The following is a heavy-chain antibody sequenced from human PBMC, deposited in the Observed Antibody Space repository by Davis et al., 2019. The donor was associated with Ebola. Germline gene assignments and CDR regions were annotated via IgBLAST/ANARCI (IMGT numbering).Heavy chain of an antibody. CDR1: GGSISSGGYS. CDR2: IYHSGST. D-gene: IGHD5-18*01. Sequence: SQTLSLTCAVSGGSISSGGYSWSWIRQPPGKGLEWIGYIYHSGSTYYNPSLKSRVTISVDRSKNRFSLKLSSVTAADTAVYYRARGADTAMVYYYYGMDVWGQGTTVTVSS. J-gene: IGHJ6*02. CDR3: ARGADTAMVYYYYGMDV. V-gene: IGHV4-30-2*01.